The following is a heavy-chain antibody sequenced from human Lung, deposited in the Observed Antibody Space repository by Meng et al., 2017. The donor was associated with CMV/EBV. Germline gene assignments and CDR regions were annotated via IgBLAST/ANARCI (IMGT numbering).Heavy chain of an antibody. Sequence: VQLWAEVHKPRASVKVTCKSPGSTFTGYYMHWVRPAPGQGLEWMGWINPNSGGTNYAQKFQGRVTMTRDTSISTAYMELSRLRSDDTAVYYCARGWSYPTLFDYWGQGTLVTVSS. CDR1: GSTFTGYY. CDR2: INPNSGGT. CDR3: ARGWSYPTLFDY. D-gene: IGHD1-26*01. V-gene: IGHV1-2*02. J-gene: IGHJ4*02.